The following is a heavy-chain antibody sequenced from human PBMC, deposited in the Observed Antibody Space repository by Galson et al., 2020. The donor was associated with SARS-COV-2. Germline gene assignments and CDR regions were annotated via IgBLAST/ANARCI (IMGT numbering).Heavy chain of an antibody. CDR1: GFTFSSYS. D-gene: IGHD3-10*01. CDR2: ISSSSSTI. Sequence: GESLKISCAASGFTFSSYSMNWVRQAPGKGLEWVSYISSSSSTIYYADSVKGRFTISRDNAKNSLYLQMNSLRAEDTAVYYCANGDPAGTFVCWGQGTLVTVSS. V-gene: IGHV3-48*04. J-gene: IGHJ4*02. CDR3: ANGDPAGTFVC.